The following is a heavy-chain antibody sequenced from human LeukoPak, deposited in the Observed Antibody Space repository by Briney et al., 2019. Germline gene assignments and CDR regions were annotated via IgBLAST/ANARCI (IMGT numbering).Heavy chain of an antibody. CDR3: ARGIPDDYVWGSYRYRAVGNWFDP. D-gene: IGHD3-16*02. CDR2: ISSRINYI. J-gene: IGHJ5*02. Sequence: KSGGSLRLSCAASGFTFSSYSMNWVRQAPGKGLEWISSISSRINYIYYADSVRGRFTISRDNAKNTLYLQMNSLRAEDTAVYYCARGIPDDYVWGSYRYRAVGNWFDPWGQGTLVTVSS. V-gene: IGHV3-21*01. CDR1: GFTFSSYS.